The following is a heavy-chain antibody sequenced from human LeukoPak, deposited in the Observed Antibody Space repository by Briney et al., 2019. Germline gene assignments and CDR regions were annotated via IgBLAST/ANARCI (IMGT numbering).Heavy chain of an antibody. Sequence: PSETLSLTCTVSSGSITNYYWSWFRQSPGEGLEWIGYIYYTGTTNYNPSLKSRVTMSVDTSKNQFSLKLSSVTAADTAVYYCARVGREAGSHHYYYMDVWGKGTTVTIS. CDR1: SGSITNYY. CDR3: ARVGREAGSHHYYYMDV. J-gene: IGHJ6*03. V-gene: IGHV4-59*01. CDR2: IYYTGTT. D-gene: IGHD6-19*01.